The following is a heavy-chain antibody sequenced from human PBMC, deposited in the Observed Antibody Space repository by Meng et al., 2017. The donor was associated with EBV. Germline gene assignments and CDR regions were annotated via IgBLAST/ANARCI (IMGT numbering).Heavy chain of an antibody. V-gene: IGHV1-18*01. CDR1: GYTFTSYG. J-gene: IGHJ5*02. CDR2: ISAYNGNT. Sequence: QVQLVQSGAEVQKPGASVKVSCKSAGYTFTSYGISWVRQAPGQGLEWMGWISAYNGNTNYAQKLQGRVTMTTDTSTSTAYMELRSLRSDDTAVYYCARIVLDSYGSHGWFDPWGQGTLVTVSS. CDR3: ARIVLDSYGSHGWFDP. D-gene: IGHD5-18*01.